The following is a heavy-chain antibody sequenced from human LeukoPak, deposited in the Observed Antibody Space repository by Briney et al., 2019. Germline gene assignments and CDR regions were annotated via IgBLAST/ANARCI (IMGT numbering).Heavy chain of an antibody. CDR1: GFSFSSYE. V-gene: IGHV3-48*03. CDR2: ISISGSTI. CDR3: ARGGYSYEPDAFDI. Sequence: GGSLRLSCAASGFSFSSYEMNWVRPAPGKGLERVSYISISGSTIYYADSLRGRFTISRDNAKNSLYLQMNSLRGKVTAVYYCARGGYSYEPDAFDIWGQGTMVTVSS. D-gene: IGHD5-18*01. J-gene: IGHJ3*02.